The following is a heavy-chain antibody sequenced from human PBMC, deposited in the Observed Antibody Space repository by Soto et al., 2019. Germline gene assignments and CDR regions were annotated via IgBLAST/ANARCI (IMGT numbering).Heavy chain of an antibody. Sequence: GSLRLSCAASGFNFSSYGKQGVRQAPGKGLEWVAVISYDGSNKYYADSVKGRFTISRDNSKNTLYLQMNSLRAEDTAVYYCAKVASEWELLGAFDIWGQGTMVTVSS. V-gene: IGHV3-30*18. D-gene: IGHD1-26*01. J-gene: IGHJ3*02. CDR1: GFNFSSYG. CDR2: ISYDGSNK. CDR3: AKVASEWELLGAFDI.